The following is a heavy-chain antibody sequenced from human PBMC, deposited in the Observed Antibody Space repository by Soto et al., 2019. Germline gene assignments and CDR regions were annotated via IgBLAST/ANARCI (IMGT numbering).Heavy chain of an antibody. J-gene: IGHJ4*02. V-gene: IGHV1-69*13. CDR3: ARGDYYDSSGYYYPLAVFDY. Sequence: GASVKVSCKASGGTFSRYAISWVRQAPGQGREWMGRIIPIFGTANYAQKFQGRVTITADESTSTAYMELSSLRSEDTAVYYCARGDYYDSSGYYYPLAVFDYWGQGTLVTVSS. CDR2: IIPIFGTA. CDR1: GGTFSRYA. D-gene: IGHD3-22*01.